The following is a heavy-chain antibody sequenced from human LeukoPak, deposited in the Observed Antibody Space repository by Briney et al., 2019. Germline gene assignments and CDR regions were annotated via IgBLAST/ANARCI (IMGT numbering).Heavy chain of an antibody. CDR1: GYTFTSYG. Sequence: ASVMVSCKASGYTFTSYGISWVRQAPGQGLEWMGWISAYNGNTNYAQKLQGRVTMTTDTSTSTAYMELRSLRSDDTAVYYCARVVPAAIRNWFDPWGQGTLVTVSS. CDR2: ISAYNGNT. D-gene: IGHD2-2*01. CDR3: ARVVPAAIRNWFDP. J-gene: IGHJ5*02. V-gene: IGHV1-18*01.